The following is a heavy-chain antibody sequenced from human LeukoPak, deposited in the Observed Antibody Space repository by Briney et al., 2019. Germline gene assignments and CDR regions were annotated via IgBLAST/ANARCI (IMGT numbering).Heavy chain of an antibody. Sequence: GGSLRLSCAASGFTFSTYGMYWVRQAPGKGLEWVANIKQDGSEKYYVDSVKGRFTISRDNAKNSLYLQMNSLRAEDTAVYYCARESVVGTVDYWGQGTLVTVSS. CDR2: IKQDGSEK. D-gene: IGHD2-15*01. CDR1: GFTFSTYG. J-gene: IGHJ4*02. V-gene: IGHV3-7*01. CDR3: ARESVVGTVDY.